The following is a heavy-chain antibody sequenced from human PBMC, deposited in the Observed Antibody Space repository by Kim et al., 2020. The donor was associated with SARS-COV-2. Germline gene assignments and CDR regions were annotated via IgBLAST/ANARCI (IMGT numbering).Heavy chain of an antibody. Sequence: SETLSLTCTVSGGSISSGDYYWSWIRQPPGKGLEWIGYIYYSGSTYYNPSLKSRVTISVDTSKNQFSLKLSSVTAADTAVYYCARDSISGSYGMDVWGQGTTVTVSS. D-gene: IGHD1-26*01. CDR3: ARDSISGSYGMDV. CDR1: GGSISSGDYY. CDR2: IYYSGST. J-gene: IGHJ6*02. V-gene: IGHV4-30-4*01.